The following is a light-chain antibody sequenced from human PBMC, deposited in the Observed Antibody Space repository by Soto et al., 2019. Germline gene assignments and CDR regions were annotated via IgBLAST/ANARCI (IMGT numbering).Light chain of an antibody. J-gene: IGKJ1*01. CDR1: QNIDIY. CDR3: QQTFNSPPWT. CDR2: GAS. V-gene: IGKV1-39*01. Sequence: DIQMTQSPSSLSASVGDTVTITCRASQNIDIYLNWYQQKPGTAPKVLISGASNLQRGVPSRFSRSGSGTDFTLTINNLQPEDFASYFCQQTFNSPPWTFGQGTKVDVK.